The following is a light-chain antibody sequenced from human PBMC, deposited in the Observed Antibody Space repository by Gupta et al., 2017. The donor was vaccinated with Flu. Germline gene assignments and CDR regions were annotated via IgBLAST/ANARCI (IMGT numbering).Light chain of an antibody. V-gene: IGLV3-21*03. CDR1: TIVSYT. J-gene: IGLJ3*02. CDR2: VDT. CDR3: QFLDSNSDRPV. Sequence: MTASIPVCRYTIVSYTLHCYHQHAAPSPFLLLYVDTHRPSVIPDRFSASNSATTSTLTTTRVQAGDDAGYYCQFLDSNSDRPVFGGGTQLTVL.